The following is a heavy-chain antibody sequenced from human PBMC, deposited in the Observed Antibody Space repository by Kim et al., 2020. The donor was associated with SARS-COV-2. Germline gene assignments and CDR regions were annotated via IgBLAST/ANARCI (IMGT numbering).Heavy chain of an antibody. CDR3: ARLSSSWHPGYWVVRGFDP. CDR2: INHSGST. V-gene: IGHV4-34*01. D-gene: IGHD6-13*01. Sequence: SETLSLTCAVYGGSFSGYYWSWIRQPPGKGLEWIGEINHSGSTNYNPSLKSRVTISVDTSKNQFSLKLSSVTAADTAVYYCARLSSSWHPGYWVVRGFDPWGQGTLVTVSS. CDR1: GGSFSGYY. J-gene: IGHJ5*02.